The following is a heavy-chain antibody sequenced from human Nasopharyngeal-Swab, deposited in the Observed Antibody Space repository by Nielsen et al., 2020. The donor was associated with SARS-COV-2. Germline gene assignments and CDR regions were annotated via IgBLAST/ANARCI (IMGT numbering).Heavy chain of an antibody. D-gene: IGHD6-13*01. CDR2: IYYTGST. J-gene: IGHJ4*02. V-gene: IGHV4-61*01. CDR3: ARDESWAAGNYFEY. Sequence: SETLSLTCTVSGGSVSSGSYYWSWIRQPPGKGLEWIGYIYYTGSTNYNASLKSRVTISADTSKNQFSLKLSSVTAADTAVYYCARDESWAAGNYFEYWGQGTLVTVSS. CDR1: GGSVSSGSYY.